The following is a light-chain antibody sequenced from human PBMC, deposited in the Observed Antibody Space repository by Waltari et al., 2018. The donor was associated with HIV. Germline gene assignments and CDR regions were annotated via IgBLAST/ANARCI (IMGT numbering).Light chain of an antibody. CDR2: WAS. J-gene: IGKJ4*01. CDR3: HQYYSLPYT. Sequence: DIVMTQSPDSLAVSLGERATINCRSSRTVLYDSNNQNYLAWYQQKPGQPPKVIISWASTRSVVVSDRFSGSGSGTNVSLTINSLQADDLAVYYCHQYYSLPYTFGGGTKVEIK. V-gene: IGKV4-1*01. CDR1: RTVLYDSNNQNY.